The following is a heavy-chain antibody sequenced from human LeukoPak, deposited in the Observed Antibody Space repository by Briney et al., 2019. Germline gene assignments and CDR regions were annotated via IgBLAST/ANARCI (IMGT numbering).Heavy chain of an antibody. D-gene: IGHD4-17*01. CDR2: INHSGST. V-gene: IGHV4-34*01. CDR1: GESFSGYY. J-gene: IGHJ4*02. Sequence: SETLSLTCAVYGESFSGYYWTWIRQPPGKGLEWIGEINHSGSTNYNPSLKSRVTISVDTSKNQFSLKLSSVTVADTAVYYCARERPYGDYFDYWGQGTLVTVSS. CDR3: ARERPYGDYFDY.